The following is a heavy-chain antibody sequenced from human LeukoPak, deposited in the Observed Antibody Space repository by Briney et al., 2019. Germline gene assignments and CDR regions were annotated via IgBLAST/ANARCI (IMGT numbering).Heavy chain of an antibody. V-gene: IGHV4-59*08. D-gene: IGHD2-8*01. CDR2: IYYSGST. J-gene: IGHJ5*02. CDR1: GGSISSYY. CDR3: ERRGVHWFDP. Sequence: SETLSLTCTVSGGSISSYYWSWIRQPPGKGLEWIGYIYYSGSTNYNPSLKSRVTISVDTSKNQFSLKLSSVTAADTAVYYCERRGVHWFDPWGQGTLVTVSS.